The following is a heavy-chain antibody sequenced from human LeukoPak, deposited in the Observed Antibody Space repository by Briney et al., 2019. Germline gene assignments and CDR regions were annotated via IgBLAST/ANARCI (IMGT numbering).Heavy chain of an antibody. D-gene: IGHD3-22*01. Sequence: ASVKVSCKASGYSFTSYGISWVRQAPGQGLEWMGWISAYNGNTNYGQKLQGRVTMTTDTSTSTAYMELRSLRSDDTAVYYCARDDRTYYYDSSGYSIVFSRVWFDPWGQGTLVTVSS. CDR3: ARDDRTYYYDSSGYSIVFSRVWFDP. CDR2: ISAYNGNT. V-gene: IGHV1-18*01. CDR1: GYSFTSYG. J-gene: IGHJ5*02.